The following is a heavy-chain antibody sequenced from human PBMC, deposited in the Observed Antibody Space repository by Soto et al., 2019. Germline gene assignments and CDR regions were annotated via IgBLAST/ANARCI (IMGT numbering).Heavy chain of an antibody. J-gene: IGHJ4*02. D-gene: IGHD5-18*01. CDR3: ASHNTSMAAFIDY. V-gene: IGHV3-21*01. CDR2: ISSSSSYI. CDR1: GFTFSSYS. Sequence: EVQLVESGGGLVKPGGSLRLSCAASGFTFSSYSMNWVRQAPGKGLEWVSSISSSSSYIYYEDSVKGRFTISRDNAKNALYLQMNSLRAEDTAVYYCASHNTSMAAFIDYWGQGPLVTVSS.